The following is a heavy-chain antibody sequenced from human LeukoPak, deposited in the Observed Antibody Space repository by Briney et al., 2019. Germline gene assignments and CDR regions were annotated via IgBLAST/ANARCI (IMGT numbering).Heavy chain of an antibody. D-gene: IGHD3-22*01. V-gene: IGHV1-8*02. CDR2: MNPNSGNT. Sequence: ASVKVSCKASGYTFTTYDINWVRQATGQGLEWMGRMNPNSGNTGYAQKFQGRVTMTRDTSTSTVYMELSSLRSEDTAVYYCARDAMNTNYYDSSGYVNWFDPWGQGTLVTVSS. J-gene: IGHJ5*02. CDR3: ARDAMNTNYYDSSGYVNWFDP. CDR1: GYTFTTYD.